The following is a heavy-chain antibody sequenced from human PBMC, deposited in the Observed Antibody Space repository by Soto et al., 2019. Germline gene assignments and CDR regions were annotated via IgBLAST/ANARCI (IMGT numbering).Heavy chain of an antibody. Sequence: GASVKVSCKASGYTFTNYETIWVRQATGQGLEWVGWMNPNSGDTVYAEKFQGRVTLTRDTSISTAYMGLSSLRYEDTAVYYCARDPRPPSGWLGFWEYGMDVWGQGTTVTVSS. V-gene: IGHV1-8*01. CDR2: MNPNSGDT. CDR3: ARDPRPPSGWLGFWEYGMDV. CDR1: GYTFTNYE. D-gene: IGHD3-3*01. J-gene: IGHJ6*02.